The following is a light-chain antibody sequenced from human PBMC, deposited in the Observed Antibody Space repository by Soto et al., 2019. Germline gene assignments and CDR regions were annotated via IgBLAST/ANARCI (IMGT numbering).Light chain of an antibody. CDR1: QSVSSSY. Sequence: EIVLTQSPGTLSLSPGERATRSCRASQSVSSSYLAWYQQKPGQAPRLLIYGASSRATGIPDRFSGSGSGTDFTLTISRLEPEDFAVYYCQHYYTSYTTFGQGTKVDIK. CDR3: QHYYTSYTT. V-gene: IGKV3-20*01. J-gene: IGKJ1*01. CDR2: GAS.